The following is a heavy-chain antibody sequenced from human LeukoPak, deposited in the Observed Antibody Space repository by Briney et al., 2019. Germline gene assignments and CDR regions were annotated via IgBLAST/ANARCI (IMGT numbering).Heavy chain of an antibody. CDR1: GGSISSSSYY. J-gene: IGHJ4*02. V-gene: IGHV4-39*07. CDR2: IYYSGST. CDR3: ARSGYDSDY. Sequence: SETLSLTCTVSGGSISSSSYYWGWIRQPPGEGLEWIGSIYYSGSTYYNPSLKSRVTISVDTSKNQFSLKLSSVTAADTAVYYCARSGYDSDYWGQGTLVTVSS. D-gene: IGHD5-12*01.